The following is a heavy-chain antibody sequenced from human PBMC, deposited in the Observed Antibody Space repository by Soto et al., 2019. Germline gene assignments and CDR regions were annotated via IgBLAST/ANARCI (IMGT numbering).Heavy chain of an antibody. CDR2: FDPEDGET. D-gene: IGHD4-4*01. V-gene: IGHV1-24*01. Sequence: ASVKVSGKVSGYTLTELSMHWVRQAPGKGLEWMGGFDPEDGETIYAQKFQGRVTMTEDASTDTAYMELSSLRSEDTAVYYCATSPGVTPSPFDYWGQGTLVTVSS. J-gene: IGHJ4*02. CDR1: GYTLTELS. CDR3: ATSPGVTPSPFDY.